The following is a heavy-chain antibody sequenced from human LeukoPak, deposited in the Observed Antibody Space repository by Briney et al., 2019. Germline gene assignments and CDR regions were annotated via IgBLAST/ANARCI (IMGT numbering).Heavy chain of an antibody. CDR1: GYTFTSYD. Sequence: ASVKVSCKASGYTFTSYDINWVRQATGQGLEWMGWMNPNSGNTGYAQKFQGRVTITRNTSISTAYMELSSLRSEDTAVYYCARGFDNLGSGWYSYWGQGTLVTVSS. CDR2: MNPNSGNT. CDR3: ARGFDNLGSGWYSY. V-gene: IGHV1-8*03. J-gene: IGHJ4*02. D-gene: IGHD6-19*01.